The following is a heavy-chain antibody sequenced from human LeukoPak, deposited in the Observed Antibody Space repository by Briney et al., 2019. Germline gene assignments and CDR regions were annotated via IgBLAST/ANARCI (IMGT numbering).Heavy chain of an antibody. J-gene: IGHJ5*02. Sequence: GGSLRLSCAVSGFSVSTSGMSRVRQAPGKGLEWISAISVDGEETFYADSVKGRFFISRDNSKNTLFLQMNSLRAEDTAVYYCARGYLSGWYPSWGQGSLVSVSS. V-gene: IGHV3-23*01. CDR3: ARGYLSGWYPS. D-gene: IGHD6-19*01. CDR1: GFSVSTSG. CDR2: ISVDGEET.